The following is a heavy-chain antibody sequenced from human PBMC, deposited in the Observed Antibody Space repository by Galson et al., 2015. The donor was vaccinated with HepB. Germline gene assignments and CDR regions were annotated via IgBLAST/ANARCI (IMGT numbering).Heavy chain of an antibody. CDR2: IWYGGSNN. D-gene: IGHD3-3*01. V-gene: IGHV3-33*01. J-gene: IGHJ3*02. CDR3: ARVSWGVSGYDFWSGHYKGTDAFNI. CDR1: GFPFISYV. Sequence: SLRLSCAESGFPFISYVMHWVRQAPGKGLEWVAVIWYGGSNNYYADSVKGRFTTSRDNSKNTLYLQMNRLRAEDTAVYYCARVSWGVSGYDFWSGHYKGTDAFNIWCKGTTVTVSS.